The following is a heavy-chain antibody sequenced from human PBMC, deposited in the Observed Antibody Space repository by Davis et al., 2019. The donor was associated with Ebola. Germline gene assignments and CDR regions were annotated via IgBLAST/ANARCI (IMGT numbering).Heavy chain of an antibody. Sequence: GGSLRLSCAASGFTFSSYDMSWVRQAPGKGLEWVSGISSSGGSTYYADSVKGRFTISRDNSKNTLYLQMNSLRAEDTAVYYCAKGGDARGIAAAGTEAHYWGQGTLVTVSS. D-gene: IGHD6-13*01. J-gene: IGHJ4*02. CDR3: AKGGDARGIAAAGTEAHY. CDR2: ISSSGGST. CDR1: GFTFSSYD. V-gene: IGHV3-23*01.